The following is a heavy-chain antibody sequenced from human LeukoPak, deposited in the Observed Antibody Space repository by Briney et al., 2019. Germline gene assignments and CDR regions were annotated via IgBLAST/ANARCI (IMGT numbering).Heavy chain of an antibody. D-gene: IGHD6-19*01. V-gene: IGHV3-74*01. J-gene: IGHJ4*02. CDR3: LMYTNGWN. CDR1: GSTISANY. Sequence: GGSLRLSCAVSGSTISANYMHWIRHAPGKGLVWVSRINSDGSSTTYADSVRGRFTISRDNAKNMLFLQMNSLRAEDTAMYYCLMYTNGWNWGQGALVTVSS. CDR2: INSDGSST.